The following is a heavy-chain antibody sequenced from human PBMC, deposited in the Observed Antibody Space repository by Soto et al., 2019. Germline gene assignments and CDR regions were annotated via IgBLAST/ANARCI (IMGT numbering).Heavy chain of an antibody. Sequence: GASVKVSCKASGYTFTGYYMHWVRQAPGQGLEWMGWINPNSGGTNYAQKFQGRVTMTRDTSISTAYMELGRLRSDDTAVYYCARADCSGGSCYTFDYWGQGTLVTVSS. CDR1: GYTFTGYY. D-gene: IGHD2-15*01. CDR2: INPNSGGT. J-gene: IGHJ4*02. CDR3: ARADCSGGSCYTFDY. V-gene: IGHV1-2*02.